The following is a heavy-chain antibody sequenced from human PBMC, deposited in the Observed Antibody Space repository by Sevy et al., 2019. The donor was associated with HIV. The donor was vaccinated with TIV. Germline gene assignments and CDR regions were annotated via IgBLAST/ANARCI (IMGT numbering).Heavy chain of an antibody. CDR3: AKLALAGPTTNSWFYP. V-gene: IGHV3-23*01. J-gene: IGHJ5*02. D-gene: IGHD4-17*01. CDR2: ISGSGGST. CDR1: GFTFSSYA. Sequence: GGSLRLSCAASGFTFSSYAMSWVRQAPGKGLEWVSAISGSGGSTYYADSVKGRFTISRDNSKNTLYLQMNSLRAEDTAVYYCAKLALAGPTTNSWFYPWGQGTLVTVSS.